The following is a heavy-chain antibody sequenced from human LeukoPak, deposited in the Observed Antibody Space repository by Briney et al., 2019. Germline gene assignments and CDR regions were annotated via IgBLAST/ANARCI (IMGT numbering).Heavy chain of an antibody. CDR3: AKYQTGTWTSYDSSDI. D-gene: IGHD1-7*01. V-gene: IGHV3-21*01. Sequence: GGSLRLSCTASGFSFSSSGMNWVRQAPGKGLEWVSSINGESTFKVYADSVKGRFTISRDNAKNSLYLQMDSLRAEDTAVYYCAKYQTGTWTSYDSSDIWGQGTLVTVSS. CDR2: INGESTFK. CDR1: GFSFSSSG. J-gene: IGHJ3*02.